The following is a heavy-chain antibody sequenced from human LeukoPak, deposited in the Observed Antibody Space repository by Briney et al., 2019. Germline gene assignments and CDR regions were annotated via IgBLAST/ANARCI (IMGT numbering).Heavy chain of an antibody. J-gene: IGHJ4*02. D-gene: IGHD3-22*01. Sequence: GGSLRLSCAASGFTFSGSDMHWVRQASGKGLEWVGRIRIKTNSYATAYAASVKGRFTISRDDSKNTAYLQMNSLKTEDTAVYYCAKDFTMIVVVNTYYFDYWGQGTLVTVSS. CDR2: IRIKTNSYAT. CDR3: AKDFTMIVVVNTYYFDY. CDR1: GFTFSGSD. V-gene: IGHV3-73*01.